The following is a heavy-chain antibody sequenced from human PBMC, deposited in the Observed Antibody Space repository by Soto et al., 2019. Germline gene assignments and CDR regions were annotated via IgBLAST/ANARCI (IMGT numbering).Heavy chain of an antibody. D-gene: IGHD2-21*01. CDR3: ARRRYCGYDCYHKHYYGMDV. CDR2: IIPVLGTT. CDR1: GDTFSSYT. V-gene: IGHV1-69*08. Sequence: QVQLVQSGAEVKKPGSSVKISCRASGDTFSSYTVNWLRQAPGRGLEWMGMIIPVLGTTDYAKTFRGRLSITEDKSLNTVNMELGSLRSEDTAVYYCARRRYCGYDCYHKHYYGMDVWGQGTTVTVAS. J-gene: IGHJ6*02.